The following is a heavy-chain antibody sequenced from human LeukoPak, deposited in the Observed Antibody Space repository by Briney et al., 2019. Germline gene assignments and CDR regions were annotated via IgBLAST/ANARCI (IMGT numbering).Heavy chain of an antibody. D-gene: IGHD2-2*01. V-gene: IGHV3-23*01. CDR3: AKAACPSTSCYRNPEY. Sequence: GGSLRLSCAASGFTFSSYAVNWVRQASGKGLEWVSGISASGGTTYYADAVKGRFSISRDNSKDTLYMQMNSLRGEDTAVYYCAKAACPSTSCYRNPEYWGQGTLVTVSS. CDR2: ISASGGTT. J-gene: IGHJ4*02. CDR1: GFTFSSYA.